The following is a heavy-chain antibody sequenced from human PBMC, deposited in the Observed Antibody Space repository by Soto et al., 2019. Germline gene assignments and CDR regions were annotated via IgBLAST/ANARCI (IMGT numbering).Heavy chain of an antibody. D-gene: IGHD3-10*01. CDR2: ISTYTGNT. Sequence: QVHLVQSGAEVKKPGASVKVSCKASGYTFTNYDINWVRQAPGQGLEWMGWISTYTGNTNYAQKLQGRVTMTTDTSTSTANMELRSLRSDDTAVYYCAWGYYYGSGRPTPGGMDVWGQGTTVTVSS. CDR3: AWGYYYGSGRPTPGGMDV. V-gene: IGHV1-18*01. J-gene: IGHJ6*02. CDR1: GYTFTNYD.